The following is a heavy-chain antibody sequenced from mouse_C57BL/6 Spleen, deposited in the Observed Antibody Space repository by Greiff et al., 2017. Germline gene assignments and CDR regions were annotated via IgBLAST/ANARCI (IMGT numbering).Heavy chain of an antibody. Sequence: QVQLQQPGAELVKPGASVKLSCKASGYTFTSYWMHWVKQRPGQGLEWIGMIHPNSGSTNYNEKFKSKATLTADKSSSTAYMQLSSLTSEDSAVYFCARWGGSSLYYAMDYWGQGTSVTVSS. J-gene: IGHJ4*01. D-gene: IGHD1-1*01. CDR2: IHPNSGST. CDR3: ARWGGSSLYYAMDY. CDR1: GYTFTSYW. V-gene: IGHV1-64*01.